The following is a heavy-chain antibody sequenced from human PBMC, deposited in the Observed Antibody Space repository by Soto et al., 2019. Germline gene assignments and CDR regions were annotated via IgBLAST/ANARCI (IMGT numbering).Heavy chain of an antibody. D-gene: IGHD6-19*01. CDR2: TYYRSKWYN. CDR1: GGRYSRTRAS. V-gene: IGHV6-1*01. Sequence: SQPLSLTCASSGGRYSRTRASWTWYRQSPSRGLEWLGRTYYRSKWYNGYAVSVKSRITINPDTSKNQFSLQLNSVTPEDTAVYYCARGWYSGRNWFDPWGQGTLV. CDR3: ARGWYSGRNWFDP. J-gene: IGHJ5*02.